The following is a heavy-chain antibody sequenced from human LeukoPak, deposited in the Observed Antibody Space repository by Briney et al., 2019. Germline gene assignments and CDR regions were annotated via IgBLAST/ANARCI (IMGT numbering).Heavy chain of an antibody. CDR2: MSYGGQNE. J-gene: IGHJ6*02. CDR1: GLTFSGYD. CDR3: VPLGGLGYYQYGMDV. D-gene: IGHD3/OR15-3a*01. V-gene: IGHV3-30*03. Sequence: PGGSLRLSCAASGLTFSGYDMHWVRQAPGKGPEWVAVMSYGGQNERYADSVKGRFTVSRDNSKNTLFLQIDSLRTEDTAVYYCVPLGGLGYYQYGMDVWGRGTTVTVSS.